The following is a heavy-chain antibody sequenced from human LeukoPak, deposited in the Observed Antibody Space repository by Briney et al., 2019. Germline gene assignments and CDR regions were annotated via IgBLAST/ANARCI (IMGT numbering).Heavy chain of an antibody. D-gene: IGHD3-9*01. CDR3: ARGGVLRYFDWFPIYYYGMDV. CDR1: GYTFTSYD. V-gene: IGHV1-8*01. J-gene: IGHJ6*02. Sequence: GASVKVSCKASGYTFTSYDINWVRQATGQGLEWMGWMNPNSGNTGYAQKFQGRVTMTRSTSISTAYMELSSLRSEDTAVYYCARGGVLRYFDWFPIYYYGMDVWGQGTTVTVSS. CDR2: MNPNSGNT.